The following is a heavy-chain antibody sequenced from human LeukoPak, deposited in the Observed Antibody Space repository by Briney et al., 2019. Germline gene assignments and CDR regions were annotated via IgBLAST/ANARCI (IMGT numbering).Heavy chain of an antibody. CDR1: GFIFSTYA. Sequence: GGSLRLSCAASGFIFSTYAMSWVRQAPGKGLEWVSAISSNGGITYYADSVKGRFTISRDNSKNTLFLQANSLRAEDTAVYYCAKDWSSGVSGYLISFDFWGQGTLVTVSS. CDR2: ISSNGGIT. J-gene: IGHJ4*02. CDR3: AKDWSSGVSGYLISFDF. V-gene: IGHV3-23*01. D-gene: IGHD3-22*01.